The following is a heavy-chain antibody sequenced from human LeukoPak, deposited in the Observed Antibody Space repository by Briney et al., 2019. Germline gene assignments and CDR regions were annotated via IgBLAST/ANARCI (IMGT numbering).Heavy chain of an antibody. D-gene: IGHD3-10*01. J-gene: IGHJ6*02. CDR1: GYTFTSYY. Sequence: ASVKVSCKASGYTFTSYYMHWVRQAPGQGLEWMGIINPSGGSTSYAQKFQGRVTMTRDTSTSTVYMELSSLRSEDTAVYYCARESDGSGDYYYGMDVWGQGTTVTVSS. CDR3: ARESDGSGDYYYGMDV. V-gene: IGHV1-46*01. CDR2: INPSGGST.